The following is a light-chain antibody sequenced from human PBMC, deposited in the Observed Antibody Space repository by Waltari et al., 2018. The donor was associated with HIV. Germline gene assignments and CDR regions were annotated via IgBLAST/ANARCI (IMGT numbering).Light chain of an antibody. CDR2: EVN. J-gene: IGLJ1*01. CDR1: SSDVGDYNS. CDR3: SSFAAGGTQV. V-gene: IGLV2-14*01. Sequence: QSALTQPASVSGSPGQSITISCSGNSSDVGDYNSVSWYQLHPGKAPQLLIFEVNNRPSGVSIRFSGSKSGNTASLTISGLQTEDEADYYCSSFAAGGTQVFGTGTKVTV.